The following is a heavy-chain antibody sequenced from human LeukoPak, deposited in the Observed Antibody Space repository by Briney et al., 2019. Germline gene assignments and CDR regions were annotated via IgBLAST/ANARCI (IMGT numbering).Heavy chain of an antibody. J-gene: IGHJ4*02. Sequence: ASVRVSCKASGGIFSNYAISWVRQAPGQGLEWMGGIIPIFGTANYAQKFQGRVTITADESTRTAYMELSSLRSEDTAVYYCASPPIGSSGYYFDYWGQGTLVTVSS. CDR2: IIPIFGTA. CDR3: ASPPIGSSGYYFDY. V-gene: IGHV1-69*13. D-gene: IGHD3-22*01. CDR1: GGIFSNYA.